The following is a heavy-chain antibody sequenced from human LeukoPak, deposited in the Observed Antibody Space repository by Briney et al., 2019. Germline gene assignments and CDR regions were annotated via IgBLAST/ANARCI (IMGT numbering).Heavy chain of an antibody. J-gene: IGHJ5*02. Sequence: SETLSLTCTVSGGSISSYYWSWIRQPPGKGLEWIGYIYYSGSTNYNPSLKSRVTISVDTSKNQFSVKLTSVTAADTAVYYCARDQGAVAGIDPWGQGTLVTVSS. CDR3: ARDQGAVAGIDP. V-gene: IGHV4-59*12. CDR2: IYYSGST. CDR1: GGSISSYY. D-gene: IGHD6-19*01.